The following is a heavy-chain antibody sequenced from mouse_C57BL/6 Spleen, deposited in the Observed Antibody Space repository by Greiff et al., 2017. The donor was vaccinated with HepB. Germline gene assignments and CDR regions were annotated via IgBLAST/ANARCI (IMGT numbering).Heavy chain of an antibody. CDR3: ARVVHYYGSTDWYFDV. D-gene: IGHD1-1*01. Sequence: VQLQQSGPELVKPGASVKISCKASGYAFSSSWMNWVKQRPGKGLEWIGRIYPGDGDTNYNGKFKGKATLTADKSSSTAYMQLSSLTSEDSAVYFCARVVHYYGSTDWYFDVWGTGTTVTVSS. V-gene: IGHV1-82*01. CDR2: IYPGDGDT. J-gene: IGHJ1*03. CDR1: GYAFSSSW.